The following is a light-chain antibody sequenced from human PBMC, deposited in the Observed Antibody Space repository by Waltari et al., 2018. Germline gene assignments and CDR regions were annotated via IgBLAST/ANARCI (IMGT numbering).Light chain of an antibody. Sequence: QSALTQPASVSGSPGPPITISCTGTSSHIGAHPYVSWYQQHPGKAPKLMIYDVSKRFSGISNRFSGSKTANTASLTISGLQAEDEADYYCSAYTSSSSRVFGTGTRVTVL. CDR1: SSHIGAHPY. J-gene: IGLJ1*01. V-gene: IGLV2-14*03. CDR3: SAYTSSSSRV. CDR2: DVS.